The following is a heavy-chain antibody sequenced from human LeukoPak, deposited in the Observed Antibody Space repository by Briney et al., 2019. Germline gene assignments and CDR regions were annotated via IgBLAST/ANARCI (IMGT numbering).Heavy chain of an antibody. CDR1: GGSISSYY. CDR3: ARSPITMIVVAHSGEIDY. D-gene: IGHD3-22*01. Sequence: SETLSLTCTVSGGSISSYYWSWIRQPPGKGLEWIGYIYYSRTTNYNPSLKSRVTISVDTSKNQFSLKLSSVTAEDTAVYYCARSPITMIVVAHSGEIDYWGQGTLVTVSS. CDR2: IYYSRTT. V-gene: IGHV4-59*01. J-gene: IGHJ4*02.